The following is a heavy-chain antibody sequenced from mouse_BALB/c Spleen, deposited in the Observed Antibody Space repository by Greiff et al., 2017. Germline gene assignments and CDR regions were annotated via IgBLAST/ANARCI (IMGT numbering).Heavy chain of an antibody. V-gene: IGHV1-18*01. CDR1: GYTFTDYN. CDR3: AREGANWDGNFDV. Sequence: VQLKQSGPELVKPGASVKIPCKASGYTFTDYNMDWVKQSHGKSLEWIGDINPNNGGTIYNQKFKGKATLTVDKSSSTAYMELRSLTSEDTAVYYCAREGANWDGNFDVWGAGTTVTVSS. CDR2: INPNNGGT. J-gene: IGHJ1*01. D-gene: IGHD4-1*01.